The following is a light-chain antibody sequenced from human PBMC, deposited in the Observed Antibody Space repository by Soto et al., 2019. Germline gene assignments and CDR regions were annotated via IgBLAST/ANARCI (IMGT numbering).Light chain of an antibody. J-gene: IGKJ5*01. Sequence: MMSPQSPATLFVTPGERATLSCRASQSVRSDLPWYQEKPGQAPRLLIYGASTRATGVPARFSGSGSGTEFTLTISSLEPEESAVYYCQQRHMWPITFGQGARLEI. CDR2: GAS. CDR3: QQRHMWPIT. V-gene: IGKV3-15*01. CDR1: QSVRSD.